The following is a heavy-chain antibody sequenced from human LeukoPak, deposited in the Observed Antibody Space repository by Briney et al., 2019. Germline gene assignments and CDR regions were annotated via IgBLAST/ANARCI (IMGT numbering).Heavy chain of an antibody. CDR2: ISNSGTTI. CDR1: GFTFSSYA. J-gene: IGHJ4*02. V-gene: IGHV3-48*04. Sequence: EPGGSLRLSCAASGFTFSSYAMNWVRQAPGKGLEWVSYISNSGTTIYYTDSVKGRFTISRDYAKNSVYLQMNILRAEDTAVYYCARGSRVLLFQYYFDYWGQGTLVTVSS. D-gene: IGHD3-10*01. CDR3: ARGSRVLLFQYYFDY.